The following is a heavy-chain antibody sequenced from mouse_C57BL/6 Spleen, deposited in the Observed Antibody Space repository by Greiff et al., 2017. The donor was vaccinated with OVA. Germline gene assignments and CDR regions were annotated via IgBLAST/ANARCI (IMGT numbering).Heavy chain of an antibody. Sequence: EVQLQQSGAELVKPGASVKLSCTASGFNIKDYYMHWVKQRTEQGLEWIGRIDPEDGETKYAPKFPGKATITADTSSNTAYLQLSSLTSEDTAVYYCASITTVVADYWGQGTTLTVSS. D-gene: IGHD1-1*01. V-gene: IGHV14-2*01. CDR2: IDPEDGET. CDR3: ASITTVVADY. CDR1: GFNIKDYY. J-gene: IGHJ2*01.